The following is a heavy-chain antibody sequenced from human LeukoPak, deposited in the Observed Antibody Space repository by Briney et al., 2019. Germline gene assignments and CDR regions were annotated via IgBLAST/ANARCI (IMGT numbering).Heavy chain of an antibody. Sequence: GGSLRLSCAASGFTFSSYWMHWVRQAPGKGLLWVSRINSDGSSTSYADSVKGRFTISGDNGRNMLYLQMNSLRAEDTAVYYCAPTIAAQHYFDYWGQGTLVTVSS. CDR3: APTIAAQHYFDY. CDR1: GFTFSSYW. J-gene: IGHJ4*02. CDR2: INSDGSST. V-gene: IGHV3-74*01. D-gene: IGHD6-6*01.